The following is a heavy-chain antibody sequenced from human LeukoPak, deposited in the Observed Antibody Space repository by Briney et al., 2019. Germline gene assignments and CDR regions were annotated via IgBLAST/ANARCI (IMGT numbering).Heavy chain of an antibody. Sequence: PGGSLRLSCAASGFTFSSYAMSWVRQAPGKGLEWIGEIYHSGSTNYNPSLKSRVTISVDKSKNQFSLKLSSVTAADTAVYYCAIMVRGGQEEPIDYWGQGTLVTVSS. CDR2: IYHSGST. J-gene: IGHJ4*02. CDR1: GFTFSSYAM. CDR3: AIMVRGGQEEPIDY. V-gene: IGHV4-4*02. D-gene: IGHD3-10*01.